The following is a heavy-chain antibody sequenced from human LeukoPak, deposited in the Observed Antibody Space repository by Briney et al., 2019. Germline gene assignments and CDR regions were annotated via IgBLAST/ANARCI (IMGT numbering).Heavy chain of an antibody. D-gene: IGHD3-16*01. CDR3: ARGLKQTYYYYYLDV. CDR2: IYYSGST. J-gene: IGHJ6*03. Sequence: SETLSLTCTVPGDSLTSYYWSWIRQPPGKGLGWIGYIYYSGSTNYNPSLKGRVTISVDTSKNQFSLKLSSVTAADTAVYYCARGLKQTYYYYYLDVWGKGTTVTVSS. CDR1: GDSLTSYY. V-gene: IGHV4-59*01.